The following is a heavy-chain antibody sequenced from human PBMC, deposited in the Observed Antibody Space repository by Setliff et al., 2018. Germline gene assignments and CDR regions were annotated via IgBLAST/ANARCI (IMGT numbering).Heavy chain of an antibody. D-gene: IGHD6-19*01. Sequence: PSETLSLTCTVSGGSFTPYYWSWIRQPPGKGLEWIGYVYYSGTAYYNPSLKSRVTVIVDTSKNQFSLRLSSVTAADTAVYYCVRTDYSDGRYSMDVWGKGTTVTVSS. V-gene: IGHV4-59*12. J-gene: IGHJ6*03. CDR1: GGSFTPYY. CDR3: VRTDYSDGRYSMDV. CDR2: VYYSGTA.